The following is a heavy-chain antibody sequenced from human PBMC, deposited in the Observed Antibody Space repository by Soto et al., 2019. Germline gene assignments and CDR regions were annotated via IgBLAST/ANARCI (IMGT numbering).Heavy chain of an antibody. CDR3: ARWHMTTVTTDY. V-gene: IGHV4-31*03. CDR1: GGSISSGGYY. CDR2: IYYSGST. D-gene: IGHD4-17*01. Sequence: TLSLTCTVSGGSISSGGYYWSWIRQHPGKGLEWIGYIYYSGSTYYNPSLKSRVTISVDTSKNQFSLKLSSVTAADTAVYYCARWHMTTVTTDYWGQGTLVTVSS. J-gene: IGHJ4*02.